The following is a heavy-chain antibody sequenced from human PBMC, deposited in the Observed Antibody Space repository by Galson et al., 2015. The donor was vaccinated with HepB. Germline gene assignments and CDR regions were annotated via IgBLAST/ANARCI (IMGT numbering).Heavy chain of an antibody. CDR3: TRTVFDY. CDR1: GYTFTSYG. V-gene: IGHV1-18*01. J-gene: IGHJ4*02. CDR2: ISDYNGET. D-gene: IGHD2-8*02. Sequence: SLRVSCKASGYTFTSYGMSWVRQAPGKGLEWMGWISDYNGETKYAQKVQGRVTMSTDTSTNTAYMELRNLRTDDTADSYCTRTVFDYWGQGTLVTVSS.